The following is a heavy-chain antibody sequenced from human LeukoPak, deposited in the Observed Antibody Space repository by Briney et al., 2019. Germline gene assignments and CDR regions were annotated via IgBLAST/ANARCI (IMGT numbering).Heavy chain of an antibody. V-gene: IGHV3-30*03. CDR2: ISYDGSNK. J-gene: IGHJ2*01. CDR3: ARDRIAAAGVWYFDL. CDR1: GFTFSDYY. D-gene: IGHD6-13*01. Sequence: GGSLRLSCAASGFTFSDYYMSWIRQAPGKGLEWVAVISYDGSNKYYADSVKGRFTISRDNSKNTLYLQMNSLRAEDTAVYYCARDRIAAAGVWYFDLWGRGTLVTVSS.